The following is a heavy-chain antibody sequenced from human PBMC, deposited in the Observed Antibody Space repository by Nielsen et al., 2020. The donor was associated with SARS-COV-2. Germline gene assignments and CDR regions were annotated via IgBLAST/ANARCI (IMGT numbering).Heavy chain of an antibody. Sequence: LRLSCAISGDSVSSSSADWNWSRQSPSRGLEWLGRTYYRSKWYNDYAVSVKSRITINPDTSKNQFSLHLNSVTPEDTAVYYCARARGAYGDYYYYYYTDVWGKGTTVTVSS. CDR1: GDSVSSSSAD. CDR2: TYYRSKWYN. V-gene: IGHV6-1*01. J-gene: IGHJ6*03. D-gene: IGHD4-17*01. CDR3: ARARGAYGDYYYYYYTDV.